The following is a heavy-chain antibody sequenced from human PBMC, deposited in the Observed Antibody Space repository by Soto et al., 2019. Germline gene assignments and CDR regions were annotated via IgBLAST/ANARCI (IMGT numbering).Heavy chain of an antibody. D-gene: IGHD1-26*01. Sequence: SETLSLTCTVSGGSISSGDYYWSWIRQPPGKRLEWIGYIYYSGATNYSPSLKSRVTISVDTSKNQFSLELSSVTAADSAIYYCARQSGGYYYYGMDVWGQGTTVTVSS. CDR2: IYYSGAT. CDR1: GGSISSGDYY. J-gene: IGHJ6*02. CDR3: ARQSGGYYYYGMDV. V-gene: IGHV4-61*08.